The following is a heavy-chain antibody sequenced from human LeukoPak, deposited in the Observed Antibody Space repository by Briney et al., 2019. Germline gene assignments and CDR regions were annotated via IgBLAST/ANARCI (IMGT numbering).Heavy chain of an antibody. CDR1: GFTFDDHA. J-gene: IGHJ4*02. V-gene: IGHV3-9*01. CDR2: ISWNSNKR. D-gene: IGHD3-10*01. CDR3: ARDRGLTVYHFDY. Sequence: GGSLRLSCAASGFTFDDHAMHWVRQAPGRGLGWVSGISWNSNKRGYADSVKGRFTISRDNARNSLSLQMNSLRAEDTALYYCARDRGLTVYHFDYWGQGTLVTVSS.